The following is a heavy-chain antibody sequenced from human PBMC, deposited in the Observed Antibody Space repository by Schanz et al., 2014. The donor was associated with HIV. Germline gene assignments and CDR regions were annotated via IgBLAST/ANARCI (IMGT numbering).Heavy chain of an antibody. CDR3: AKPEYDSRGNSQSHFDY. D-gene: IGHD3-22*01. J-gene: IGHJ4*02. V-gene: IGHV3-23*01. CDR2: ISATGGST. CDR1: GFTFSNFV. Sequence: EVQMLESGGGSVQPGGSLRLSCAASGFTFSNFVMSWVRQAPGKGLEWVSAISATGGSTYYADSVKGRFTISRDNSKNTLYLQMTTLRTEDTAVYYCAKPEYDSRGNSQSHFDYWGQGTLVTVSS.